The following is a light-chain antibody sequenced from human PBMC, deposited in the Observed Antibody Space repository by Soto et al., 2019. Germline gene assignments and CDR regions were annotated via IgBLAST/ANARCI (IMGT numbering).Light chain of an antibody. Sequence: QSVLTQPASASGSPGQSITISCTGTSSDVGLYDYVSWYQQHPGKAPQLMIYAVSNRPSGVSNRFSASKSGNTASLFISGLQAEDEPDYSRSSYKSDSSYVFGSGTKVTV. CDR2: AVS. CDR1: SSDVGLYDY. CDR3: SSYKSDSSYV. J-gene: IGLJ1*01. V-gene: IGLV2-14*01.